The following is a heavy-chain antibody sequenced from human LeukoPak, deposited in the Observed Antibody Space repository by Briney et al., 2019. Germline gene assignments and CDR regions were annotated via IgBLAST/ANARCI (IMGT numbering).Heavy chain of an antibody. CDR3: ARHSGLRSPFDP. CDR1: GGSISTTNYY. V-gene: IGHV4-39*01. Sequence: SETLSLTCTVSGGSISTTNYYWGWIRQPPGRDLEWIGSIYYSGNTYYNPSLESRDTISVDTSKNQLSLKLTSATAADTSVYYCARHSGLRSPFDPWGQGTLVTVSS. CDR2: IYYSGNT. D-gene: IGHD3-3*01. J-gene: IGHJ5*02.